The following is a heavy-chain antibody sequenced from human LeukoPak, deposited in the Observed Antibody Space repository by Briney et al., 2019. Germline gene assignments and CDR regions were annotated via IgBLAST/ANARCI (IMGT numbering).Heavy chain of an antibody. D-gene: IGHD5-12*01. CDR3: ARDGGYEFDY. CDR1: GDSISSYY. V-gene: IGHV4-59*01. J-gene: IGHJ4*02. Sequence: SETLSLTCTVSGDSISSYYWSWIRQPPGKGLEWTGYIYYSGSTKYNPSLKSRVTISVDTSKNQFSLKVRSVTAADTAVYYCARDGGYEFDYWGQGTLVTVSS. CDR2: IYYSGST.